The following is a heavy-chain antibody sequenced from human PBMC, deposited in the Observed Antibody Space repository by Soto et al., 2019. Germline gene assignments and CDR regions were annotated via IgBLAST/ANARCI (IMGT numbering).Heavy chain of an antibody. Sequence: ASVKVSCKASGYTFTSYDINWVRQATGQGLEWMGWMNPDSGNTGYAQKFQGRVTMTRNTSISTAYMELSSLRSEDTAVYYSARGRRGLWFGELLYYYWGQGTLVTVSS. V-gene: IGHV1-8*01. CDR3: ARGRRGLWFGELLYYY. CDR2: MNPDSGNT. CDR1: GYTFTSYD. D-gene: IGHD3-10*01. J-gene: IGHJ4*02.